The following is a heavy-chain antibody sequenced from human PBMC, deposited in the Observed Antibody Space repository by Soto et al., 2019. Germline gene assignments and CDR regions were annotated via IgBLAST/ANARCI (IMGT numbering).Heavy chain of an antibody. Sequence: GGSLRLSCAASGFTVSSNYMSWVRQAPGKGLEWVSVISYDGSNKYYADSVKGRFTISRDNSKNTLYLQMNSLRAEDTAVYYCARGRETGTLFDPWGQGTLVTVSS. D-gene: IGHD1-7*01. CDR1: GFTVSSNY. CDR2: ISYDGSNK. CDR3: ARGRETGTLFDP. J-gene: IGHJ5*02. V-gene: IGHV3-30*01.